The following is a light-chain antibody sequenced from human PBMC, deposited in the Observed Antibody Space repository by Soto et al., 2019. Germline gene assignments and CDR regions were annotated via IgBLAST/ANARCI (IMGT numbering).Light chain of an antibody. Sequence: QSVLTQPAPVSGSPGQSITISCTGTSSDVGGYNYVSWYQHHPGKAPKLIIYDVTNRSSGVSNPFSGSKSGNTASLTISGLQPEDEADYYCSSYTTSNTRQIVFGTGTKVTVL. V-gene: IGLV2-14*03. CDR2: DVT. CDR1: SSDVGGYNY. J-gene: IGLJ1*01. CDR3: SSYTTSNTRQIV.